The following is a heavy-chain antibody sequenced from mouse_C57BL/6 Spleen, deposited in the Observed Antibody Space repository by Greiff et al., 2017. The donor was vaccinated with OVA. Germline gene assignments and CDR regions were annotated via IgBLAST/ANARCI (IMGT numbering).Heavy chain of an antibody. CDR1: GYTFTEYT. CDR2: FYPGSGSI. V-gene: IGHV1-62-2*01. Sequence: QVQLQQSGAELVKPGASVKLSCKASGYTFTEYTIHWVKQRSGQGLEWIGWFYPGSGSIKYNEKFKDKATLTADTSSSTVYMELSRLTSEDLAVXFCARHEEGPYYYGGYYAMDYWGQGTSVTVSS. D-gene: IGHD1-1*01. CDR3: ARHEEGPYYYGGYYAMDY. J-gene: IGHJ4*01.